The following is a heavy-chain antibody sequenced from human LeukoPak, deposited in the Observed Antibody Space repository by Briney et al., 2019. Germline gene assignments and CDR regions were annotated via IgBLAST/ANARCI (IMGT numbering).Heavy chain of an antibody. CDR3: ARQDDYGDPREFDH. V-gene: IGHV4-59*08. D-gene: IGHD4-17*01. Sequence: SETLSLTCTVSGGSISSYYWSWIRQPPGKGLEWIGYIYYSGSTNYNPSLKSRVTISVDTSKNQFSLKLSSVTAADTAVYYCARQDDYGDPREFDHWGQGTLVTVSS. CDR1: GGSISSYY. J-gene: IGHJ4*02. CDR2: IYYSGST.